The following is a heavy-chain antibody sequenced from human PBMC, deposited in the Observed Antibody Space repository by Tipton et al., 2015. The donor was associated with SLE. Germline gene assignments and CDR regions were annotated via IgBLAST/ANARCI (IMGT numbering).Heavy chain of an antibody. Sequence: QVQLVQSGAEVKKPGSSVKVSCKASGGTFSTYTNIWVRQAPGQGLEWMGRIIPILGIANYAQKFQGRVTITADKSTSTGYMELSSLRSEDTAVYYCARYSHYYESSGYPLGYWGQGTLVTVSS. V-gene: IGHV1-69*02. CDR2: IIPILGIA. CDR1: GGTFSTYT. D-gene: IGHD3-22*01. J-gene: IGHJ4*02. CDR3: ARYSHYYESSGYPLGY.